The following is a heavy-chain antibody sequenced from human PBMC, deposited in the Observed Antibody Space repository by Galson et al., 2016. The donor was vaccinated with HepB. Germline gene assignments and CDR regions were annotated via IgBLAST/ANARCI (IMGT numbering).Heavy chain of an antibody. CDR2: ISGGDYST. V-gene: IGHV3-23*01. Sequence: MSWVRQAPGKGLEWVSTISGGDYSTYYADSVKGRFTISRDNSKNTLDLQMNSLRAEDTAIYYCAKGLQYYSYALDVWGQGTTVTVSS. J-gene: IGHJ6*02. CDR3: AKGLQYYSYALDV.